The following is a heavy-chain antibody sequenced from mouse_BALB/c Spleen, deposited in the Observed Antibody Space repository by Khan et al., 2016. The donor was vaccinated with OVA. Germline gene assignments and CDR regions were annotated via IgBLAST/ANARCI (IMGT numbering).Heavy chain of an antibody. D-gene: IGHD2-3*01. Sequence: EMQLQVSGADLVRPGASVKLSCTASGFNIKDTYMHWVKQRPEQGLEWIGRIDPANGNSKYGPGFQAKAPITGDTSSNTANLHLSRLTSDATAVYYCAREGYEPYVMGYWGQGASVTVSS. J-gene: IGHJ4*01. CDR1: GFNIKDTY. CDR2: IDPANGNS. CDR3: AREGYEPYVMGY. V-gene: IGHV14-3*02.